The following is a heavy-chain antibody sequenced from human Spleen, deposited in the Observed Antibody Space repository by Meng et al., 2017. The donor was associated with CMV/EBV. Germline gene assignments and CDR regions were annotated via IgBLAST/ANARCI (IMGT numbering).Heavy chain of an antibody. CDR2: ISSSGSTM. CDR3: AKSLSSNWYAFGY. Sequence: LSLTCAVSGFTFSSYEMNWDRQAPGKGMQWVSYISSSGSTMYYADSVKGRFTISRDNSKNTLYLQMSSLRAEDTAVYYCAKSLSSNWYAFGYWGQGTLVTVSS. J-gene: IGHJ4*02. D-gene: IGHD6-13*01. V-gene: IGHV3-48*03. CDR1: GFTFSSYE.